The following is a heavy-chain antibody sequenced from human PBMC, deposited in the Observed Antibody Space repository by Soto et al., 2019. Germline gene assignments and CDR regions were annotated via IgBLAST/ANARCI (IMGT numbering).Heavy chain of an antibody. J-gene: IGHJ6*03. CDR1: GGSFSGYY. V-gene: IGHV4-34*01. CDR2: INHSGST. D-gene: IGHD5-18*01. CDR3: VHVDTAMVLPEEYYYYMDV. Sequence: SETLSLTCAVYGGSFSGYYWSWIRQPPGKGLEWIGEINHSGSTNYNPSLKSRVTISVDTSKNQFSLKLSSVTAADTAVYYCVHVDTAMVLPEEYYYYMDVWGKGTTVTVSS.